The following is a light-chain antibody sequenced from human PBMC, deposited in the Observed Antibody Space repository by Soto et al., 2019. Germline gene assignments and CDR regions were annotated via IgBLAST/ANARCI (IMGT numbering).Light chain of an antibody. CDR3: QQYGILPLT. Sequence: EIVLTQSPGTLSLSPGERVTLSCRASQSVSSSHLAWYQQKPGQAPRLLIFGASSRATGIPDRFSGSGSGTDFTLTISSLEPEDFAVYYCQQYGILPLTFGPGTKVDIK. V-gene: IGKV3-20*01. CDR2: GAS. J-gene: IGKJ3*01. CDR1: QSVSSSH.